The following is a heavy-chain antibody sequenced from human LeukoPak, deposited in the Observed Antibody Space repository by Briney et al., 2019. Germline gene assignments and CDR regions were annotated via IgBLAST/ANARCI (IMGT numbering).Heavy chain of an antibody. V-gene: IGHV4-59*11. Sequence: SETLSLTCTVSGGSISTQYCSWIRQPPGKGLEWIGYIYYRGSTNYDPTLKSRVTISVDTSKNQFSLKLSSVSAADTAVYYCARAGGYFDYWGQGTLVTVSS. J-gene: IGHJ4*02. CDR1: GGSISTQY. D-gene: IGHD3-10*01. CDR2: IYYRGST. CDR3: ARAGGYFDY.